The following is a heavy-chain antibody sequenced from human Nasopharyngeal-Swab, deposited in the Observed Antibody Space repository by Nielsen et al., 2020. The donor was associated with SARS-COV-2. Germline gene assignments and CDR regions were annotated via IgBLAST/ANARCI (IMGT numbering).Heavy chain of an antibody. CDR2: IKEDGSAK. V-gene: IGHV3-7*03. Sequence: GESLKISCADSGFTFSNYWMSWVRQAPGKGLEWVANIKEDGSAKYYVDSVKGRFTISRDNAEKSLYLEMNSLRAEDTAVYYCAKDIRGYYDFSPWGLGTLVTVAS. CDR1: GFTFSNYW. D-gene: IGHD3-3*01. J-gene: IGHJ5*02. CDR3: AKDIRGYYDFSP.